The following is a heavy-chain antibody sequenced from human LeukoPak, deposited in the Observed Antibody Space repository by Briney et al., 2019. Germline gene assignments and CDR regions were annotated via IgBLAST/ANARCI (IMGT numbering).Heavy chain of an antibody. CDR1: GGTFSSYA. CDR3: ARSGSLRGVFSDLDP. D-gene: IGHD5/OR15-5a*01. CDR2: IIPIFGTA. V-gene: IGHV1-69*05. Sequence: AASVKLSCKASGGTFSSYAISWVRQAPGRGLEWMGGIIPIFGTANYAQKFQGRVTITTDESTGTAYMELSSLRSEDTAVYYCARSGSLRGVFSDLDPWGQGTLVTVSS. J-gene: IGHJ5*02.